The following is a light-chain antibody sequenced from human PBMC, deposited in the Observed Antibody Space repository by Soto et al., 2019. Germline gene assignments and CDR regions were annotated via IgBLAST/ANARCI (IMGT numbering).Light chain of an antibody. CDR1: SSDIGASNS. CDR2: EVT. J-gene: IGLJ2*01. V-gene: IGLV2-8*01. CDR3: GSKAGSNKHVV. Sequence: QSVLTQPPSASGSPGQSVTISGAGSSSDIGASNSVSWYQQHPGKAPKLLISEVTKRPSGVPDRFSGSKSGNTASLTVSGLQVDDDADYYCGSKAGSNKHVVFGGGTKLTVL.